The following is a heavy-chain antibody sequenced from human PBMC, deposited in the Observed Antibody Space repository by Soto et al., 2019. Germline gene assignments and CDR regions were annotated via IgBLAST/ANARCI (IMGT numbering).Heavy chain of an antibody. CDR3: ARDLDGSGSYYTDY. Sequence: GASVKVSCKASGYSFSIYGINWVRQAPGQGLEWMGWIKPYNGNTKYAQNLQGRMTMTTDTSTSTAYMELRSLRSDDTAVYYRARDLDGSGSYYTDYWRQGTLVTVSS. CDR1: GYSFSIYG. J-gene: IGHJ4*02. D-gene: IGHD3-10*01. CDR2: IKPYNGNT. V-gene: IGHV1-18*01.